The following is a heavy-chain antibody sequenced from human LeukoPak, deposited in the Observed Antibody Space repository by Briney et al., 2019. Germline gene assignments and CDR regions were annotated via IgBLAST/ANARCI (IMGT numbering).Heavy chain of an antibody. J-gene: IGHJ6*03. V-gene: IGHV4-34*01. CDR3: ARGPRLFSFVRVFYDYMDV. D-gene: IGHD2-8*01. Sequence: PSETLSLTCAVYGGSFSGYYWSWIRQPPGKGLEWIGEINHSGSTNYNPSLKSRVTISVDTSKNQFSLKLSSVTAADTAVYYCARGPRLFSFVRVFYDYMDVWGKGTTVTVSS. CDR2: INHSGST. CDR1: GGSFSGYY.